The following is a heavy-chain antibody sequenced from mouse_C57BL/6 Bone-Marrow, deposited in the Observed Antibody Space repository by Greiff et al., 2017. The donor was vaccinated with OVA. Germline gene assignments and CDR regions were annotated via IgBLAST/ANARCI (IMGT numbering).Heavy chain of an antibody. CDR1: GYTFTDYE. Sequence: QVQLQQSGAELVRPGASVTLSCKASGYTFTDYEMHWVKQTPVHGLEWIGAIDPETGGTAYNQKFKGKAILTADKSSSTAYMELRSLTSEDSAVYYCTSEGYYYYGSSLVYWYFDVWGTGTTVTVSS. D-gene: IGHD1-1*01. V-gene: IGHV1-15*01. J-gene: IGHJ1*03. CDR3: TSEGYYYYGSSLVYWYFDV. CDR2: IDPETGGT.